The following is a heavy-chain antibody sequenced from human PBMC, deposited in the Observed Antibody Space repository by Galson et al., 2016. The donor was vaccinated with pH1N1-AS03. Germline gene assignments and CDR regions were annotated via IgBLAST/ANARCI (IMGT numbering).Heavy chain of an antibody. V-gene: IGHV3-48*02. J-gene: IGHJ3*02. CDR3: ARGWLENTFDI. Sequence: SLRLSCATSGFTFSTYSMDWVRQAPGRGLEWVSFIGSGGIPIYYADSVKGRFTISRDNARNSVYLQMNGLRDEDTAVYYCARGWLENTFDIWGQGTMVTVSS. D-gene: IGHD5-24*01. CDR1: GFTFSTYS. CDR2: IGSGGIPI.